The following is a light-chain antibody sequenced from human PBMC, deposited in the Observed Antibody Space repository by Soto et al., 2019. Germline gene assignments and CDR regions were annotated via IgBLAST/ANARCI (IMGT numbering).Light chain of an antibody. Sequence: IQVTQSPSSLSASVGDRVTITCRASQNISTYLNWYQRKPGKPPKLLLFAASSLQSGVPSRFSGSGSGTDFTLTIGSLQPEDFATYYCQQSYSTPQTFGQGTKVEI. J-gene: IGKJ1*01. CDR1: QNISTY. CDR3: QQSYSTPQT. CDR2: AAS. V-gene: IGKV1-39*01.